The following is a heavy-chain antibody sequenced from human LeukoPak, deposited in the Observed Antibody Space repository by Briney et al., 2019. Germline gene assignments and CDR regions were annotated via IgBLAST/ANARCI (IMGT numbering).Heavy chain of an antibody. V-gene: IGHV3-23*01. CDR3: ATDIVVVVADKALDY. D-gene: IGHD2-15*01. CDR2: ISGSGGST. J-gene: IGHJ4*02. CDR1: GFTFSSYG. Sequence: PGGSLRLSCAASGFTFSSYGMSWVRQAPGKGLEWVSAISGSGGSTYYADSVKGRFTISRDNSKNTLYLQMNSLRAEDTAVYYCATDIVVVVADKALDYWGQGTLVTVSS.